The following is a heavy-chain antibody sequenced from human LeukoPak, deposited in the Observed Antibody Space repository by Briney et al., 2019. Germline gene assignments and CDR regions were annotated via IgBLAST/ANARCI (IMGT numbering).Heavy chain of an antibody. J-gene: IGHJ4*02. V-gene: IGHV4-34*01. CDR2: INHSGST. CDR3: ARAAGLTYCGGDCYSGYFDY. D-gene: IGHD2-21*02. CDR1: GGSFSGYY. Sequence: SETLSLTCAVYGGSFSGYYWSWIRQPPGKGLEWIGEINHSGSTNYNPSRKSRVTISVDTSKNQFSLKLSSVTAADTAVYYCARAAGLTYCGGDCYSGYFDYWGQGTLVTVSS.